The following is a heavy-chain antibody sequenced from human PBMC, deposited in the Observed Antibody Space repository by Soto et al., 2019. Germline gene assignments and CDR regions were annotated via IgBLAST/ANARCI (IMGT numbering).Heavy chain of an antibody. J-gene: IGHJ5*02. CDR1: GGSVSSGSYY. V-gene: IGHV4-61*01. D-gene: IGHD3-3*01. CDR2: IYYSGST. CDR3: ASGTGITISLAGFDP. Sequence: SETLSLTCTVSGGSVSSGSYYWSWIRQPPGKGLEWIGYIYYSGSTNYNPSLKSRVTISVDTSKNQFSLKLSSVTAADTAVYYCASGTGITISLAGFDPWGQGTLVTVSS.